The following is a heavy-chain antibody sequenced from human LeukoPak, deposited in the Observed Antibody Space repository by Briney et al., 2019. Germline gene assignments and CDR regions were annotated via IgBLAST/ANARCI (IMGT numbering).Heavy chain of an antibody. CDR2: IYSGGYT. CDR3: ARRLEYSGSKGVFDY. Sequence: GGSLRLSCAASGFTVTTNYMTWVRQAPGKGLEWVSIIYSGGYTDYADSVKGRFTISRDNSKNPLDLQMNSLRAEDTAVYYCARRLEYSGSKGVFDYWGQGTLVTVSS. D-gene: IGHD1-26*01. J-gene: IGHJ4*02. CDR1: GFTVTTNY. V-gene: IGHV3-66*01.